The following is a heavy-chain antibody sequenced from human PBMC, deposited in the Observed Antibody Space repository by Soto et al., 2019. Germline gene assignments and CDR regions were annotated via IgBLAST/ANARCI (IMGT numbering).Heavy chain of an antibody. CDR3: AREKYDDYWSGYYVFDY. J-gene: IGHJ4*02. CDR2: ISSSSSYI. CDR1: GLTFSSYS. D-gene: IGHD3-3*01. Sequence: PGGYLRLSCAASGLTFSSYSMNWVRQAPGKGLEWVSSISSSSSYIYYADSVKGRFTISRDNAKNSLYLQMNRLRAEDTAVYYCAREKYDDYWSGYYVFDYWGQRTLVTVS. V-gene: IGHV3-21*01.